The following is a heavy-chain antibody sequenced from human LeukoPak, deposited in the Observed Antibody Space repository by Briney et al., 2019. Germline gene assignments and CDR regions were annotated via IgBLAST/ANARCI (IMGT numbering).Heavy chain of an antibody. V-gene: IGHV1-2*02. J-gene: IGHJ4*02. Sequence: ASVKVSCKASGYTFTGYYMHWVRQAPGQGLEWMGWINPNSGGTNHAQKFQGRVTMTRDTSISTAYMELSRLRSDDTAVYYCAIWTNGGLGLVDWGQGTLVTVSS. CDR1: GYTFTGYY. D-gene: IGHD6-19*01. CDR3: AIWTNGGLGLVD. CDR2: INPNSGGT.